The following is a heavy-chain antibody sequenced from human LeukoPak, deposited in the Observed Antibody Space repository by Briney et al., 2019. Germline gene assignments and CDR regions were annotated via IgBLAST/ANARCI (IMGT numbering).Heavy chain of an antibody. Sequence: GGSLRLSCAASGFTFSSYAMSWVRQAPGKGLEWVGFIRSKAKGGTTDYAASVKGRFTISRDESKSIVYLQMNSLKSEDTAVYYCARDLGTTETGDDFWGQGTLVTVSS. J-gene: IGHJ4*02. CDR2: IRSKAKGGTT. D-gene: IGHD4-17*01. CDR3: ARDLGTTETGDDF. V-gene: IGHV3-49*04. CDR1: GFTFSSYA.